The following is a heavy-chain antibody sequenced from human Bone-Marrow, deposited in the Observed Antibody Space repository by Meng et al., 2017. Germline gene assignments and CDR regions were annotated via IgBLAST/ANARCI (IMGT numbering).Heavy chain of an antibody. Sequence: QVPLVESGAEVEEPGASVKVSCKPSGYNFPDYYIPWVRRAPGQGLEWMGRINPKSGDTHYAQKFQARVTMTGDTSISTAYMELSGLRSDDTAMYYCARDEDISAAGKLFGDYWGQGTLVTVSS. D-gene: IGHD6-25*01. CDR3: ARDEDISAAGKLFGDY. CDR2: INPKSGDT. CDR1: GYNFPDYY. J-gene: IGHJ4*02. V-gene: IGHV1-2*06.